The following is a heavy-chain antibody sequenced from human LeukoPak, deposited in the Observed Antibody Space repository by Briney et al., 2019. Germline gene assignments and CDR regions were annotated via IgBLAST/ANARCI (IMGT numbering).Heavy chain of an antibody. Sequence: SGGSLRLSCAASGFTFSNAWMNWGRQAPGKGLEWVGRIKSKTNGGTTEYAAPVKGRFTILRDDSKNTLYLQMNSLKTEDTAVYYCMLGSGSYDSSDFDYWGQGTLVTVSS. CDR2: IKSKTNGGTT. J-gene: IGHJ4*02. D-gene: IGHD3-22*01. V-gene: IGHV3-15*07. CDR1: GFTFSNAW. CDR3: MLGSGSYDSSDFDY.